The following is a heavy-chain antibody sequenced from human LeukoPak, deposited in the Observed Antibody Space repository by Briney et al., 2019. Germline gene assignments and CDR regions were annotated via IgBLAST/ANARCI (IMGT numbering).Heavy chain of an antibody. D-gene: IGHD6-19*01. CDR3: ASMPGNSGWPFDY. V-gene: IGHV4-39*07. CDR1: GGSISSSTYY. Sequence: SETLSLTCIVSGGSISSSTYYWGWIRQPPGRGLEWIGIIYYSGSTYYNPSLKSRVTISVGTSKNQFSLKLSSVTAADTAVYYCASMPGNSGWPFDYWGQGTLVTVSS. CDR2: IYYSGST. J-gene: IGHJ4*02.